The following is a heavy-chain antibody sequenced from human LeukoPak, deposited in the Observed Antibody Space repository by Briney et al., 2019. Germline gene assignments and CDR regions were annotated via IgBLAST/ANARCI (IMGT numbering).Heavy chain of an antibody. J-gene: IGHJ4*02. CDR2: ISSSGSTI. Sequence: KPGGSLRLSCAASGFTFSDYYMSWIRQAPGKGLEWVSYISSSGSTIYYADSVKGRFTISRDNAKNSLYLQMNSLRAGDTAVYYCAREEYDSSGYYSLLYWGQGTLVTVSS. CDR3: AREEYDSSGYYSLLY. V-gene: IGHV3-11*04. CDR1: GFTFSDYY. D-gene: IGHD3-22*01.